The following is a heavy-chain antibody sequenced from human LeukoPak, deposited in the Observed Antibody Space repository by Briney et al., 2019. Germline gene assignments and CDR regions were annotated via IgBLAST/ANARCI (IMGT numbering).Heavy chain of an antibody. V-gene: IGHV4-39*07. CDR2: IYYSGRT. J-gene: IGHJ4*02. CDR3: ATNTGTVFDY. D-gene: IGHD7-27*01. Sequence: SETLSLTCTVSGGSISSSSYYWGWIRQPPGKGLEWIGSIYYSGRTYYNPSLKSRVTSSVDTSNNQFSLKLTSVTAADTAPYYCATNTGTVFDYWGQGILVTVSS. CDR1: GGSISSSSYY.